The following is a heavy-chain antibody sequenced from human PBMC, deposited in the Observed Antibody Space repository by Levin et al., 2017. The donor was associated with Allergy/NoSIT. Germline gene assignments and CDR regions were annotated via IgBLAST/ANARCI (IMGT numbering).Heavy chain of an antibody. CDR3: ARDKGMITFGGVIVPYYYMDV. Sequence: ASVKVSCKASGYTFTSYYMHWVRQAPGQGLEWMGIINPSGGSTSYAQKFQGRVTMTRDTSTSTVYMELSSLRSEDTAVYYCARDKGMITFGGVIVPYYYMDVWGKGTTVTVSS. CDR1: GYTFTSYY. V-gene: IGHV1-46*01. J-gene: IGHJ6*03. CDR2: INPSGGST. D-gene: IGHD3-16*02.